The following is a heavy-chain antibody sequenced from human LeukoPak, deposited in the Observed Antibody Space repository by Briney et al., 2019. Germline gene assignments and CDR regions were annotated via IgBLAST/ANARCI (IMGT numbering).Heavy chain of an antibody. Sequence: GGSLRLSCAASGFPFSSFAMVWVRQAPGKWLEWVSALSGPATRAIYADSVRGRFTISRDNFKNTLYLQMNSLRAEDSAVYYCAKCRGGGGEYWHFDLWGRGILVSVSS. CDR1: GFPFSSFA. J-gene: IGHJ2*01. D-gene: IGHD2-15*01. V-gene: IGHV3-23*01. CDR3: AKCRGGGGEYWHFDL. CDR2: LSGPATRA.